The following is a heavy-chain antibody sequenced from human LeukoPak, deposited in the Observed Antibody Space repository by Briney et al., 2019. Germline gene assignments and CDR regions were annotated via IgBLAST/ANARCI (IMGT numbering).Heavy chain of an antibody. CDR3: ARVVRRGSYYYYYMDV. D-gene: IGHD1-26*01. CDR2: INPNSGGT. J-gene: IGHJ6*03. CDR1: GYTFTGCY. Sequence: ASVKVSCKASGYTFTGCYMHWVRQAPGQGLEWMGWINPNSGGTNYAQKFQGRVTMTRDTSISTAYMELSRLRSDDTAVYYCARVVRRGSYYYYYMDVWGKGTTVTVSS. V-gene: IGHV1-2*02.